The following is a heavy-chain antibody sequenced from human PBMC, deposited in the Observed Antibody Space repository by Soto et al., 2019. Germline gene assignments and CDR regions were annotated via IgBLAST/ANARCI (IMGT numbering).Heavy chain of an antibody. J-gene: IGHJ3*02. Sequence: GGSLRLSCAASGFTFSDYYMSWIRQAPGKGLEWVSYISSSGSTIYYADSVRGRFTISRDSAKNSMYLQMNSLTVEDTAVYYCARVSDYYDSGGYSVDALDIWGQGTMVTVSS. CDR2: ISSSGSTI. D-gene: IGHD3-22*01. V-gene: IGHV3-11*01. CDR1: GFTFSDYY. CDR3: ARVSDYYDSGGYSVDALDI.